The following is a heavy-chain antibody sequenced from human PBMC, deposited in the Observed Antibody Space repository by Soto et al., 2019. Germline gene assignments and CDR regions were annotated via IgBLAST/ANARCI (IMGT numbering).Heavy chain of an antibody. Sequence: GGSLRLSCAASGFTFSSYSMNWVRQAPGKGLEWVSSISSSSSYIYCADSVKGRFTISRDNAKNSLYLQMNSLRAEDTAVYYCATSGSYRKFDYWGQGTLVTVSS. D-gene: IGHD1-26*01. V-gene: IGHV3-21*01. CDR3: ATSGSYRKFDY. CDR2: ISSSSSYI. J-gene: IGHJ4*02. CDR1: GFTFSSYS.